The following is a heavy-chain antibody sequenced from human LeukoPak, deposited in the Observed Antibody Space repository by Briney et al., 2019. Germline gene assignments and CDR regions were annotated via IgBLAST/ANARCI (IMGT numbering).Heavy chain of an antibody. Sequence: PSETLSLTCTVSGGSISSRSYYWGWIRQPPGKGLEWIGSIYYSGSTYYNPSLKSRVTISVDTSKDQFSLKLSSVTAADTAVYYCATGDSSGYCYDYWSQGTLVTVSS. CDR3: ATGDSSGYCYDY. CDR2: IYYSGST. CDR1: GGSISSRSYY. D-gene: IGHD3-22*01. J-gene: IGHJ4*02. V-gene: IGHV4-39*01.